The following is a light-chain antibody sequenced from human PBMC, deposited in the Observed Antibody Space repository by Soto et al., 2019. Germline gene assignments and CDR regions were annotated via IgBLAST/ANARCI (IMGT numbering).Light chain of an antibody. CDR2: AAS. V-gene: IGKV1-39*01. CDR1: QSISSW. CDR3: QQSYIDST. J-gene: IGKJ2*01. Sequence: DIQMTQSPSTLSASVGDRVTITCRASQSISSWLAWYQQKPGKAPTVLIYAASTLQSGVPSRFSGSGSGTDFALTISSLQPEDFATYYCQQSYIDSTFGPGTKLEIK.